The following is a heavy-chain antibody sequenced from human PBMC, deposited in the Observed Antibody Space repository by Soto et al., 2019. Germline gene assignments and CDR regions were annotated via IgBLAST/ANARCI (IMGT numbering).Heavy chain of an antibody. CDR1: GFTVSSNY. Sequence: GGSLRLSCAASGFTVSSNYMSWVRQAPGKGLEWVSVIYSGGSTYYADSVKGRFTISRDNSKNTLYLQMNSLRAEDTAVYYCARETPDTAMGTWYYGMDVWGQGTTVTVSS. CDR3: ARETPDTAMGTWYYGMDV. V-gene: IGHV3-53*01. D-gene: IGHD5-18*01. J-gene: IGHJ6*02. CDR2: IYSGGST.